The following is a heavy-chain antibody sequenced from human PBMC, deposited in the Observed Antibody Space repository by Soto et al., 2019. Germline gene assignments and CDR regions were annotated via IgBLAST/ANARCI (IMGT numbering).Heavy chain of an antibody. Sequence: QVQLQESGPGLVKPSETLSLTCTVSGGSVSSGSYYWSWIRQPPGKGLEWIGYIYYSGSTNYNPSLNSRVTISVDTSKIQFPLKLSSVTAADTAVYYCARGIEGWYQGRYYYGMDVWGQGTTVTVSS. J-gene: IGHJ6*02. CDR3: ARGIEGWYQGRYYYGMDV. V-gene: IGHV4-61*01. D-gene: IGHD6-19*01. CDR2: IYYSGST. CDR1: GGSVSSGSYY.